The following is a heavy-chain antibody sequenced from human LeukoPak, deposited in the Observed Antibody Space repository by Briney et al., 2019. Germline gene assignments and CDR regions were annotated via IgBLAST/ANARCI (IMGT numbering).Heavy chain of an antibody. Sequence: PSETLSLTCTVSGGSISSYYWSWIRQPPGKGLEWIGYIYYSGSTNYNPSLKSRVTISVDTSKNQFSLKLSSVTAADTAVYYCARHSAAAGPFDYWGQGTLVTVSS. CDR3: ARHSAAAGPFDY. D-gene: IGHD6-13*01. J-gene: IGHJ4*02. CDR1: GGSISSYY. CDR2: IYYSGST. V-gene: IGHV4-59*01.